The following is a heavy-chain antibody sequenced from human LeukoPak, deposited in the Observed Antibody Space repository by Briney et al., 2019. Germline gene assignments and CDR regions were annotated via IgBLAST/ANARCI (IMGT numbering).Heavy chain of an antibody. D-gene: IGHD3-22*01. J-gene: IGHJ5*02. CDR2: ISSSGSTT. Sequence: GGSLRLSCAASGFTFSSYEMNWVRQAPGKGLEWVSYISSSGSTTYYADSVKGRFTISRDNAKNTLNLQMNSLRAEDTAVYYCARDLGQYYDTSDNWFDPWGQGTLVTVSS. CDR1: GFTFSSYE. V-gene: IGHV3-48*03. CDR3: ARDLGQYYDTSDNWFDP.